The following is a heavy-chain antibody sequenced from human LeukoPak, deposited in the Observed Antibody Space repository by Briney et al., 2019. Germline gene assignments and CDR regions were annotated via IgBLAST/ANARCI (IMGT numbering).Heavy chain of an antibody. Sequence: GGSLRLSCAASGITFSKYAMSWVRQAPGKGLEWVSTISGSGGGGTTYYADSVKGRFTISRDNSKNKLYLQMNSLRAEDTAVYSCAKDLYTTGWWGYFDYWGQGTLVTVSS. CDR3: AKDLYTTGWWGYFDY. D-gene: IGHD6-19*01. CDR1: GITFSKYA. J-gene: IGHJ4*02. CDR2: ISGSGGGGTT. V-gene: IGHV3-23*01.